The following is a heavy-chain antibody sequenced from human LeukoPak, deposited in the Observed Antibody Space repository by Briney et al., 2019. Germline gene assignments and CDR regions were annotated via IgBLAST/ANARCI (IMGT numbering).Heavy chain of an antibody. D-gene: IGHD6-13*01. J-gene: IGHJ4*02. CDR2: IGDSGGST. Sequence: GGSLRLSCAASGITFSSYAMSWVRQAPGKGLEWVSSIGDSGGSTFYADSVKGRFTISRDNSKNTLYLQMNSLRAEDTAVYYCAKVGSSSSFDYWGQGTLVTVSS. CDR3: AKVGSSSSFDY. V-gene: IGHV3-23*01. CDR1: GITFSSYA.